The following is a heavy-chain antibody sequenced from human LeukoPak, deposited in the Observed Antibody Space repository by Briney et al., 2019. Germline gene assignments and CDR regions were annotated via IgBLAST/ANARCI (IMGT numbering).Heavy chain of an antibody. CDR2: ISDSGSST. CDR1: GFTFSNYA. V-gene: IGHV3-23*01. CDR3: AKEAMYSSGWYPSWFDP. Sequence: GGSLRLSCVASGFTFSNYAMSWVRQAPGKGLEWVSGISDSGSSTYYADSVKGRFTISRDNSKNTLYLQMNSLRAEDTVVYYCAKEAMYSSGWYPSWFDPWGQGTLVTVSS. J-gene: IGHJ5*02. D-gene: IGHD6-13*01.